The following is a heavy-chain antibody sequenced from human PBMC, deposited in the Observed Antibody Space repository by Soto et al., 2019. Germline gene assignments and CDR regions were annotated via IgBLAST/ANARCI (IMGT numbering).Heavy chain of an antibody. Sequence: SETLPLTCTVSGGSISSYYWSWIRQPPGKGLEWIGYIYYSGSTNYNPSLKSRVTISVDTSKNQFSLKLSSVTAADTAVYYCARDKYYSSTSPNWFDPWGQGTLVTVSS. D-gene: IGHD6-13*01. CDR1: GGSISSYY. CDR3: ARDKYYSSTSPNWFDP. J-gene: IGHJ5*02. CDR2: IYYSGST. V-gene: IGHV4-59*01.